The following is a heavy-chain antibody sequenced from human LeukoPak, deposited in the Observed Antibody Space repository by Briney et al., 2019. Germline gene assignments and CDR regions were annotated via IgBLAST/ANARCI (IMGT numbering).Heavy chain of an antibody. CDR1: GYSISSGYY. Sequence: SETLSLTCAVSGYSISSGYYWGWIRQPPGKGLEWIGSIYHSGSTYYNPSLKSRVTISVDTSKNQFSLKLSSVTAADTAVYYCARTRDDWGQGTLVTVSS. CDR2: IYHSGST. J-gene: IGHJ4*02. CDR3: ARTRDD. V-gene: IGHV4-38-2*01.